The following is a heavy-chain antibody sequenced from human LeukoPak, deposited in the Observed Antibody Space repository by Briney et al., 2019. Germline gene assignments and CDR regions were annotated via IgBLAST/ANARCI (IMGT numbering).Heavy chain of an antibody. CDR3: AKDLPQYYDFWSGYYGGFDY. J-gene: IGHJ4*02. V-gene: IGHV3-43*02. D-gene: IGHD3-3*01. CDR2: ISGDGGNI. Sequence: GGSLRLSCAASGFTFADSAMHWVRQAPGKGLEWVSLISGDGGNIYYADSVKGRFTISRDNSKNSLYLQMNSLRTEDTALYYCAKDLPQYYDFWSGYYGGFDYWGQGTLVTVSS. CDR1: GFTFADSA.